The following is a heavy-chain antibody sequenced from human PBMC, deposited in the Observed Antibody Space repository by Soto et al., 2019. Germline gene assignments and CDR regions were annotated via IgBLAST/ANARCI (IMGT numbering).Heavy chain of an antibody. CDR1: GYTFTSYG. V-gene: IGHV1-18*01. D-gene: IGHD6-13*01. Sequence: QVQLVQSGAEVKKPGASVKVSCKASGYTFTSYGITWVRQAPGQGLEWMGWINPYNGNTNYAQQLQGRVTMTTYTSTSTAYMELRSLRSDDTAVYYCARTDSRPQDFDYWGQGTLVSVSS. J-gene: IGHJ4*02. CDR2: INPYNGNT. CDR3: ARTDSRPQDFDY.